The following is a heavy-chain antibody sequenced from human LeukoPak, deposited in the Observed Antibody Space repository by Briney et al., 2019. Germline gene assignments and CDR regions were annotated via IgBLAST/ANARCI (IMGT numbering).Heavy chain of an antibody. CDR2: IYYSGST. J-gene: IGHJ5*02. CDR1: GGSISSYY. Sequence: SETLSLTCTVSGGSISSYYWSWIRQPPGKGLEWIGYIYYSGSTNYNPSLKSRVTISVDTSKNQFSLKLSSVTAADTAVYYCARHWEDASSGYYFNWFDPWGQGTLVTVSS. CDR3: ARHWEDASSGYYFNWFDP. D-gene: IGHD3-22*01. V-gene: IGHV4-59*08.